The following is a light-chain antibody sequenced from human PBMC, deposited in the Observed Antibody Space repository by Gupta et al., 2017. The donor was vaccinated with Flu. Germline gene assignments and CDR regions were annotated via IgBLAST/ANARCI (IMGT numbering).Light chain of an antibody. CDR2: GAS. J-gene: IGKJ1*01. CDR3: QQEGYSPRT. Sequence: GHLFLSPGERGTRSCRASQGVKNNYLAWYQQKPGQAPRLLIYGASTRATGIPDRFSGSGFGAEFTLTISRLEPEDFAVYYCQQEGYSPRTFGQGTKVEI. V-gene: IGKV3-20*01. CDR1: QGVKNNY.